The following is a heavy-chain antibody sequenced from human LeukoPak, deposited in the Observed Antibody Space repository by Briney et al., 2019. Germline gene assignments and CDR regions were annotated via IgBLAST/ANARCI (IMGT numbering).Heavy chain of an antibody. Sequence: ASVKVSCKASGYTFTSYDINWVRQATGQGIEWMGWMNPNSGSTGYAQKFQGRVTITRNTSISTAYMELSGLRSEDTAVYYCARGRSTGYPYYFEYWGQGTLVTVSS. D-gene: IGHD5-12*01. CDR2: MNPNSGST. CDR3: ARGRSTGYPYYFEY. CDR1: GYTFTSYD. V-gene: IGHV1-8*03. J-gene: IGHJ4*02.